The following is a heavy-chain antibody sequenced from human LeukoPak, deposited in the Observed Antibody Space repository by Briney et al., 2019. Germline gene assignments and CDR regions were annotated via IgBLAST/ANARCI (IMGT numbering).Heavy chain of an antibody. D-gene: IGHD5/OR15-5a*01. J-gene: IGHJ5*02. V-gene: IGHV3-53*01. Sequence: GGSLRLSCAASGLTCSHNYVSWVRQAPGKGLEWVSAIHTSGDTCYADSVKGRFTISRDTSKNTLYLQINSLRVEDTAVYYCIVFGVSNHWGQGTLVTVSS. CDR3: IVFGVSNH. CDR1: GLTCSHNY. CDR2: IHTSGDT.